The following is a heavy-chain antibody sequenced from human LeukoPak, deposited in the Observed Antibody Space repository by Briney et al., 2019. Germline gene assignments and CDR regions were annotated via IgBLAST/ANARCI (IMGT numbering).Heavy chain of an antibody. CDR1: GFTFSSYG. D-gene: IGHD2-15*01. CDR2: ISYDGSNK. Sequence: QPGRSLRLSCAASGFTFSSYGMHWVRQAPGKGLEWVAVISYDGSNKYYADSVKGRFTISRDNSKNTLYLQMNSLRAEDTAVYYCAKDGGYCSGGSCYSGPSYGMDVWGQGTTVTVSS. J-gene: IGHJ6*02. V-gene: IGHV3-30*18. CDR3: AKDGGYCSGGSCYSGPSYGMDV.